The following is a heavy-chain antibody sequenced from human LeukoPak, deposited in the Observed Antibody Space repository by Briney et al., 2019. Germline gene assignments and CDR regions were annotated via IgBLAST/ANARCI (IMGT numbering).Heavy chain of an antibody. CDR1: GYTFTSYD. V-gene: IGHV1-8*01. Sequence: ASVKVSCKASGYTFTSYDINWVRQATGQGLEWMGWMNPNSGNTGYAQKFQGRVTMNRNTSISTAYMELSSLRSEDTAVYYCARGKTTVFKDDAFDIWGQGTMVTVSS. J-gene: IGHJ3*02. CDR3: ARGKTTVFKDDAFDI. D-gene: IGHD4-17*01. CDR2: MNPNSGNT.